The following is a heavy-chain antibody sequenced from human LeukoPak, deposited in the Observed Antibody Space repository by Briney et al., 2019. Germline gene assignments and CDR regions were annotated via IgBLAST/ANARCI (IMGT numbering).Heavy chain of an antibody. Sequence: PGGSLRLSCAASGFTFSNYGMHWVRQAPGKGLEWVAVISYDGSNKYYADSVKGRFTISRDNSKNSLYLQMNSLRAEDAAVYYCARESEAFDIWGRGTMVTVSS. CDR1: GFTFSNYG. CDR3: ARESEAFDI. J-gene: IGHJ3*02. V-gene: IGHV3-30*19. CDR2: ISYDGSNK.